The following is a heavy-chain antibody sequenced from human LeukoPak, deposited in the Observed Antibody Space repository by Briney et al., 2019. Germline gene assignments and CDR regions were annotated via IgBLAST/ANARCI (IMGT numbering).Heavy chain of an antibody. D-gene: IGHD3-22*01. CDR3: AKTSGSGYLFDY. J-gene: IGHJ4*02. Sequence: GGSLRLSCAASGFTFSSYGMHWVRQAPGKGLEWVAIISYDGSNKYYADSVKGRFTISRDNSKNTLYLQMNSLRAEDTAVYYCAKTSGSGYLFDYWGQGTLVTVSS. V-gene: IGHV3-30*18. CDR1: GFTFSSYG. CDR2: ISYDGSNK.